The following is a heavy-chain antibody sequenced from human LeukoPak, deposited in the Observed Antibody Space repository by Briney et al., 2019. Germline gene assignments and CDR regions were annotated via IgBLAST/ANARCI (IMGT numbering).Heavy chain of an antibody. V-gene: IGHV3-30*03. CDR1: GFTFSSYG. Sequence: QSGGSLRLSCTASGFTFSSYGMHWVRQAPGKGLEWVAVISNDGNTKHYVESVEGRFTISRDNSKNTLFLEMNSLRVEDTAAYYCAREAQGQPATYCSYFTYWGQGTLVTVSS. J-gene: IGHJ4*02. D-gene: IGHD1-14*01. CDR3: AREAQGQPATYCSYFTY. CDR2: ISNDGNTK.